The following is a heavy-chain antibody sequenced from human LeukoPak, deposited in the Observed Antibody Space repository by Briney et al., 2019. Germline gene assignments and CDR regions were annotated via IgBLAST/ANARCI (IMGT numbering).Heavy chain of an antibody. CDR3: ARLTYSSSWYRDVNYYYGMDV. Sequence: ASVKVSCKASGYTFTSYGISWVRQAPGQGLEWMGWINPNSGGTNYAQKFQGRVTMTRDTSISTAYMELSRLRSDDTAVYYCARLTYSSSWYRDVNYYYGMDVWGQGTTVTVSS. CDR2: INPNSGGT. CDR1: GYTFTSYG. D-gene: IGHD6-13*01. J-gene: IGHJ6*02. V-gene: IGHV1-2*02.